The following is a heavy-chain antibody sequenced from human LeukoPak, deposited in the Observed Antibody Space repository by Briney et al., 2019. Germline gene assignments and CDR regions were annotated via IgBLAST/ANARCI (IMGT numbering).Heavy chain of an antibody. CDR2: IIPIFGTA. V-gene: IGHV1-69*05. CDR3: ASTHRYSYGYEGVY. J-gene: IGHJ4*02. CDR1: GGTFSSYA. D-gene: IGHD5-18*01. Sequence: GSSVKVSCKASGGTFSSYAINWVRQAPGQGLEWMGGIIPIFGTANYAQKFQGRVTITTDESTSTAYMELSSLRSEDTAVYYCASTHRYSYGYEGVYWGQGNLVTVSS.